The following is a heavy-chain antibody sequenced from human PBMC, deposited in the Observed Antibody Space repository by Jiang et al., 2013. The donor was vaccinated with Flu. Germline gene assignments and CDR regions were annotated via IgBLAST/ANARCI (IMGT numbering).Heavy chain of an antibody. CDR3: ARQRPRAWRGSYGYFDY. Sequence: PGLVKPSETLSLTCAVSGYSISSGYYWGWIRQPPGKGLEWIGSIFHSGTTYYNPSLKSRVTISVDTSKNQFSLKLSSVTAADTAVYYCARQRPRAWRGSYGYFDYWGQGTLVTVSS. V-gene: IGHV4-38-2*01. J-gene: IGHJ4*02. CDR2: IFHSGTT. D-gene: IGHD1-26*01. CDR1: GYSISSGYY.